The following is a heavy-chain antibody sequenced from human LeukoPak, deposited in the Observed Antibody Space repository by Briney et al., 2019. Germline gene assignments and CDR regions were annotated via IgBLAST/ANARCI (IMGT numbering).Heavy chain of an antibody. D-gene: IGHD4-17*01. V-gene: IGHV3-53*01. CDR1: GLTGSHSY. CDR2: IHTSGDT. Sequence: GGSLRLSCAASGLTGSHSYVSWVRQAPGKGLEWVSVIHTSGDTCYADSVKGRFTISRDTSKNTLYLQINSLRVEDTAVYYCIVFGDSNHWGQGTLVTVSS. CDR3: IVFGDSNH. J-gene: IGHJ5*02.